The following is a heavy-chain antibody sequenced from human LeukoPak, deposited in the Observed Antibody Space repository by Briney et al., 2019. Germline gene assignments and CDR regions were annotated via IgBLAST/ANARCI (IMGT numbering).Heavy chain of an antibody. Sequence: GGSLRLSCAASGFTFSAFAMAWVRQAPGKGLEWVSTITSDGDNTYSADSVKGRITFSRDNSKNTLSLQLRSLRAEDTAVYYCAKDLSYTSGSSDYWGQGTLVTVSS. CDR2: ITSDGDNT. V-gene: IGHV3-23*01. J-gene: IGHJ4*02. CDR3: AKDLSYTSGSSDY. CDR1: GFTFSAFA. D-gene: IGHD6-19*01.